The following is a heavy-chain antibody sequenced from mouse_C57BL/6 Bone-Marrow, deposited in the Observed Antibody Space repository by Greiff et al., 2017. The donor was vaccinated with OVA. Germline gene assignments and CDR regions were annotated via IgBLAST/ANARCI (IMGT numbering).Heavy chain of an antibody. V-gene: IGHV1-76*01. Sequence: VMLVESGAELVRPGASVKLSCKASGYTFTDYYINWVKQRPGQGLEWIARIYPGSGNTYYNEKFKGKATLTAEKSSSTAYMQLSSLTSEDSAVYFCARHGGYFYYWVQGTTLTVSS. J-gene: IGHJ2*01. CDR1: GYTFTDYY. CDR2: IYPGSGNT. CDR3: ARHGGYFYY.